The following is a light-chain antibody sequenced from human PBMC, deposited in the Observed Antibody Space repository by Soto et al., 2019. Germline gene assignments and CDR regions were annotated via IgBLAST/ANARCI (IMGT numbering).Light chain of an antibody. CDR2: LXS. V-gene: IGKV2-28*01. CDR1: LSLVPGNGHNY. J-gene: IGKJ5*01. Sequence: DIVMTQSPLSLPVTTGESASPSXRPSLSLVPGNGHNYLACXLQKAGXSPKXXXYLXSILASGGPDRLSGSGSGTDFTLRISRVDAEDVGAYYCMQALQTPSTFGQGTRLEIK. CDR3: MQALQTPST.